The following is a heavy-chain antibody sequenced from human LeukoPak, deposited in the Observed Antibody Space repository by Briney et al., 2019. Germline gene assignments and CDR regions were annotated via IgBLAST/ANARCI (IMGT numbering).Heavy chain of an antibody. CDR3: ATHGSVWGSYRWVDC. CDR1: GYTLTELS. J-gene: IGHJ4*02. D-gene: IGHD3-16*01. Sequence: ASVKVSCKVSGYTLTELSMHWVRQAPGKGLEWMGGFDPEDGETIYAQKFQGRVTMTEDTSTDTVYMELSSLRSEDTAVYYCATHGSVWGSYRWVDCWGQGTLVTVSS. V-gene: IGHV1-24*01. CDR2: FDPEDGET.